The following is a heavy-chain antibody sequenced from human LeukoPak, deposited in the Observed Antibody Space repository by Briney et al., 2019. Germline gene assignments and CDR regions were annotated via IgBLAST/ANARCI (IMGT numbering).Heavy chain of an antibody. D-gene: IGHD2-2*01. CDR3: ARGSYQLLDY. CDR2: ISYDGSNK. V-gene: IGHV3-30-3*01. J-gene: IGHJ4*02. Sequence: GGSLRLSCAASGFTFSSYAKHWVRRAPGKGLEWVAVISYDGSNKYYADSVKGRFTISRDNSKNTLYLQMNSLRAEDTAVYYCARGSYQLLDYWGQGTLVTVSS. CDR1: GFTFSSYA.